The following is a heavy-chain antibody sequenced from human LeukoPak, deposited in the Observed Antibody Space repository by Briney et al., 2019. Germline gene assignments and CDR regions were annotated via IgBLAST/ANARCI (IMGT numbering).Heavy chain of an antibody. Sequence: GRSLRLSCAASGFTFSSYRMHWVRQAPGKGLEWVAVIWYDGSNKYYADSVKGRFTISRDNSKNTLYLQMNSLRAEDTAVYYCARIRYDSSGYYYSPSNDAFDIWGQGTMVTVSS. CDR2: IWYDGSNK. J-gene: IGHJ3*02. CDR1: GFTFSSYR. V-gene: IGHV3-33*01. D-gene: IGHD3-22*01. CDR3: ARIRYDSSGYYYSPSNDAFDI.